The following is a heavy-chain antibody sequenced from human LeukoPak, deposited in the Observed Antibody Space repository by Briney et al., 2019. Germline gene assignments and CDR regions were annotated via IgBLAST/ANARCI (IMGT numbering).Heavy chain of an antibody. D-gene: IGHD2-15*01. Sequence: GRSLRLSCAASGFTFSSYGMHWVRQAPGKGLEWVAVISYDGSNKYYADSVKGRFTIPRDNSKNTLYLQMNSLRAEDTAVYYCAKGLGYCSGGSCYSTDYWGQGTLVTVSS. J-gene: IGHJ4*02. V-gene: IGHV3-30*18. CDR3: AKGLGYCSGGSCYSTDY. CDR1: GFTFSSYG. CDR2: ISYDGSNK.